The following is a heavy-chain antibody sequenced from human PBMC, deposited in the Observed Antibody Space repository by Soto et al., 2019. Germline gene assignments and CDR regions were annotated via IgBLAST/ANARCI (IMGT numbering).Heavy chain of an antibody. CDR1: GFTFSSYS. V-gene: IGHV3-21*06. CDR2: ISSRSSYI. Sequence: EVQLVESGGGLVKPGGSLRLSCVVSGFTFSSYSMHWVRQAPGKGLAWVSSISSRSSYIYYGDSVKGRFTISRDNAKNSLYLQMNSLRAEDTAVYYCVAGMAAAGTGDYYGMDVWGQGTTVIVSS. J-gene: IGHJ6*02. D-gene: IGHD6-13*01. CDR3: VAGMAAAGTGDYYGMDV.